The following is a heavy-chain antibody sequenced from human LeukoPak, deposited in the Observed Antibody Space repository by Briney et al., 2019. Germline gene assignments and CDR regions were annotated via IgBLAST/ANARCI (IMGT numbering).Heavy chain of an antibody. CDR2: ISAYTGNT. CDR3: ARYRLSYSPINWFGS. D-gene: IGHD2-2*02. V-gene: IGHV1-18*01. J-gene: IGHJ5*01. CDR1: GYSFSSFG. Sequence: ASVRVSCKASGYSFSSFGITWVRHAPGQGLEWMGWISAYTGNTEYAQKFQGRVTMTTDTSTNTAYMELGSLMSDDTAVYYCARYRLSYSPINWFGSWGQGTRVTVSS.